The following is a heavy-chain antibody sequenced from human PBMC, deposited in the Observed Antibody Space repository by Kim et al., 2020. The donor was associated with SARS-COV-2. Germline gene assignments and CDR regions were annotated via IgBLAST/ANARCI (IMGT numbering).Heavy chain of an antibody. D-gene: IGHD1-26*01. CDR3: AKDQSPGIDPHYFDY. Sequence: GGSLRLSCAASGFTFSSYGMHWVRQAPGKGLEWVAVISYDGSNKYYADSVKGRFTISRDNSKNTLYLQMNSLRAEDTAVYYCAKDQSPGIDPHYFDYWG. V-gene: IGHV3-30*18. J-gene: IGHJ4*01. CDR1: GFTFSSYG. CDR2: ISYDGSNK.